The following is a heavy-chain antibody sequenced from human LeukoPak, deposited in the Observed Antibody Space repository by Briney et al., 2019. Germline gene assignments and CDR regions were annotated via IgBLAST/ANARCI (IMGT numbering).Heavy chain of an antibody. J-gene: IGHJ6*03. CDR2: IIPIFGTA. D-gene: IGHD6-19*01. Sequence: GASVKVSCKASGGTFSSYAISWVRQAPGQGLEWMGGIIPIFGTANYAQKFQGRVTITTDESTSTAYMGLSSLRSEDTAVYYCARGPHIGVMFYFYFMDVWGKGTTVTVSS. CDR3: ARGPHIGVMFYFYFMDV. CDR1: GGTFSSYA. V-gene: IGHV1-69*05.